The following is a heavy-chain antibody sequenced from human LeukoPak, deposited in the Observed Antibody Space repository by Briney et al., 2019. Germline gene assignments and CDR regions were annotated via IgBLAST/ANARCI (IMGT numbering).Heavy chain of an antibody. J-gene: IGHJ4*02. CDR1: GGSFNGYY. D-gene: IGHD3-10*01. V-gene: IGHV4-4*07. CDR3: ARGVNYYGSGSYPGCYFDY. Sequence: PSETLSLTCIVSGGSFNGYYWSWIRQPAGKGLEWIGRIYTSGSTNYNPSLKSRVTISVDTSKDQFSLKLSSVTAADTAVYYCARGVNYYGSGSYPGCYFDYWGQGTLVTVSS. CDR2: IYTSGST.